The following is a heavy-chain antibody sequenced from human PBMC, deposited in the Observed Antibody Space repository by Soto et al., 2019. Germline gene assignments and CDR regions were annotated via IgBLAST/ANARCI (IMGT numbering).Heavy chain of an antibody. J-gene: IGHJ4*02. D-gene: IGHD3-9*01. V-gene: IGHV3-33*01. CDR3: ARDPLHYDILTGYSPNYFDF. CDR2: IWYDGSNK. CDR1: GFTFSDYG. Sequence: LRLSCAASGFTFSDYGMHWVRQAPGKGLEWVAVIWYDGSNKYYADSVKGRFTISRDNSKNTLYLQMNSLRAEDTAVYYCARDPLHYDILTGYSPNYFDFWGQGXLVTVSS.